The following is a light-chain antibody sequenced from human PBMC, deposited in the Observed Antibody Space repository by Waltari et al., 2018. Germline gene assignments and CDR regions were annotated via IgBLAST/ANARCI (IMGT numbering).Light chain of an antibody. V-gene: IGLV2-14*03. J-gene: IGLJ2*01. CDR3: SSYRRSNTLV. CDR1: SSDVGAYNY. CDR2: DVS. Sequence: QSALTQPASVSGSPGQSITISCTGTSSDVGAYNYVSWYQQHPGKAPKIMIYDVSNRPSGASNRFSGSKSGNTASLTISGLQAEDEADYYCSSYRRSNTLVFGGGTKVTVL.